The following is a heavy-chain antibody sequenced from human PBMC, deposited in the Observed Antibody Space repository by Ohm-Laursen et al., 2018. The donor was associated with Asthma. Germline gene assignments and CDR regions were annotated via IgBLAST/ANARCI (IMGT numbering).Heavy chain of an antibody. J-gene: IGHJ4*02. CDR2: IKPDGTEN. V-gene: IGHV3-7*05. CDR3: AGDSGWNALDH. CDR1: GFPFNTSW. D-gene: IGHD1-1*01. Sequence: SLRLSCSASGFPFNTSWMTWVRQVPGKGLEWVANIKPDGTENAYLDSVRGRFTISKDNAKNSLFLQMNSLRGEDTALYYCAGDSGWNALDHWGQGTLVSVSS.